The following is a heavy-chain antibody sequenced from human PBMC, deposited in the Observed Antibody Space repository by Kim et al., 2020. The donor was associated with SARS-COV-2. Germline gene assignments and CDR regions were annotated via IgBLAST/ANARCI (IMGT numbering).Heavy chain of an antibody. J-gene: IGHJ4*02. CDR3: ARDPGLLWFGELEGYFDY. D-gene: IGHD3-10*01. V-gene: IGHV1-3*01. Sequence: ASVKVSCKASGYTFTSYAMHWVRQAPGQRLEWMGWINAGNGNTKYSQKFQGRVTITRDTSASTAYMELSSLRSEDTAVYYCARDPGLLWFGELEGYFDYWGQGTLVTVSS. CDR2: INAGNGNT. CDR1: GYTFTSYA.